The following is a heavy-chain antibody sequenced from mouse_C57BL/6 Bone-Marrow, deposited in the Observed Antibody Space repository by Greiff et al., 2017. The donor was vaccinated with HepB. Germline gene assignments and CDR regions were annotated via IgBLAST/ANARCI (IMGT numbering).Heavy chain of an antibody. D-gene: IGHD1-1*01. CDR3: AIATVVAHYYAMDY. J-gene: IGHJ4*01. Sequence: EVHLVESGGGLVKPGGSLKLSCAASGFTFSSYAMSWVRQTPEKRLEWVATISDGGSYTYYPDNVKGRFTISRDNAKNNLYLQMSHLKSEDTAMDYCAIATVVAHYYAMDYWGQGTSVTVSS. CDR2: ISDGGSYT. V-gene: IGHV5-4*01. CDR1: GFTFSSYA.